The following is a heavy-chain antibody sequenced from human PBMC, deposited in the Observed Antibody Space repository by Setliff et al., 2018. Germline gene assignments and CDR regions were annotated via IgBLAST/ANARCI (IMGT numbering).Heavy chain of an antibody. Sequence: ASVKVSCKASGYTFTNYGITWVRQAPGQGLEWIGWINNYNFNTNYAQKFQGRVTMTTDTSTSTAHMELRSLRSDDTAIYYCARINFYVSTQRACQRTQDADLWGQGTRVTVSS. CDR3: ARINFYVSTQRACQRTQDADL. J-gene: IGHJ5*02. CDR2: INNYNFNT. CDR1: GYTFTNYG. V-gene: IGHV1-18*01. D-gene: IGHD3-10*02.